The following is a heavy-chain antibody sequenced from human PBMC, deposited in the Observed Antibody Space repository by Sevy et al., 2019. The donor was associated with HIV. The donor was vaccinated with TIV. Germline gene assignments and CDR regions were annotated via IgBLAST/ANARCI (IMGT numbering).Heavy chain of an antibody. CDR3: TRVDGAAEWGMDV. Sequence: GGSLRLSCSPSGFIFGDYTVSWVRQAPGKGLEWIAFIRGKRNGETKEYAASVRGRFTISMDNSKSIAYLQMNSLKTEDTAVYYCTRVDGAAEWGMDVWGQGTTVTVSS. D-gene: IGHD2-15*01. J-gene: IGHJ6*02. CDR1: GFIFGDYT. V-gene: IGHV3-49*04. CDR2: IRGKRNGETK.